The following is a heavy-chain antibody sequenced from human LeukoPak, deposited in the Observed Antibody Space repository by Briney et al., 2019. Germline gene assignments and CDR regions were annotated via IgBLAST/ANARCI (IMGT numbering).Heavy chain of an antibody. J-gene: IGHJ3*02. Sequence: GGSLRLSCAASGFTFSSYWMHWVRQAPGKGLVWGSRINSDGSSTSYADSVKGRFTISRDNAKSTLYLQMNSLRAEDTAVYYCARAKGPVLLWLGELLGAFDIWGQGTMVTVSS. CDR3: ARAKGPVLLWLGELLGAFDI. D-gene: IGHD3-10*01. V-gene: IGHV3-74*01. CDR2: INSDGSST. CDR1: GFTFSSYW.